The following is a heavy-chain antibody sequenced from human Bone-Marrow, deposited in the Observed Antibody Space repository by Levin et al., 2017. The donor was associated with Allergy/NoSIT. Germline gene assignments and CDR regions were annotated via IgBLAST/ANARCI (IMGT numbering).Heavy chain of an antibody. CDR1: GDRVSSNSAA. CDR3: ARDGGIGLDALDY. V-gene: IGHV6-1*01. J-gene: IGHJ4*02. D-gene: IGHD3-16*01. Sequence: SQTLSLTCAISGDRVSSNSAAWNWIRQSPSRGLEWLGRTYYRSKWYNDYAASVKSRMTINPDTSKNQFSLQLNSVTPEDTAVYYCARDGGIGLDALDYWGQGTLITVSS. CDR2: TYYRSKWYN.